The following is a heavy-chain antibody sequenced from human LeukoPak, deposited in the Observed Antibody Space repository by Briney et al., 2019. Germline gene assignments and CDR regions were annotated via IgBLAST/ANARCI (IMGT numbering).Heavy chain of an antibody. Sequence: PGGSLRLSCAASGVTFSSYGMQWVRQAPGKGLEWVAAISYDGSNKKYADSVKGRFTISRDNSKNTLYLQMNSLRAEDTAVYYCAKDPRVTSGTQGGFEYWGQGTLVTVSS. V-gene: IGHV3-30*18. CDR3: AKDPRVTSGTQGGFEY. CDR2: ISYDGSNK. J-gene: IGHJ4*02. CDR1: GVTFSSYG. D-gene: IGHD1-26*01.